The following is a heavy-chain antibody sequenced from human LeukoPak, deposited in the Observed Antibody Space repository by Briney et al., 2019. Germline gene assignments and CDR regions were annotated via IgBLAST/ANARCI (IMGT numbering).Heavy chain of an antibody. CDR2: IYTSGST. V-gene: IGHV4-4*09. Sequence: SETLSLTCNVSGGSISSYYWSWIRQPPGKGLEWIGYIYTSGSTNYNPSLKSRVTISVDTSKNQFSLKLSSVTAADTAVYYCARHSSSWVWFDPWGQGTLVTVSS. CDR3: ARHSSSWVWFDP. J-gene: IGHJ5*02. D-gene: IGHD6-13*01. CDR1: GGSISSYY.